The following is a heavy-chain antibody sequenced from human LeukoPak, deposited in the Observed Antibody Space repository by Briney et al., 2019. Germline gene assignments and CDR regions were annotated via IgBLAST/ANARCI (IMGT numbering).Heavy chain of an antibody. J-gene: IGHJ4*02. Sequence: SETLSLTCTVSGGSISSSSYYWGWIRQPPGTGLEWIGSIYYSGSTYYNPSLKSRVTISVDTSKNQFSLELSSVTAADTAVYYCARRVVRGVIGLYYFDYWGQGTLVTVSS. CDR2: IYYSGST. CDR3: ARRVVRGVIGLYYFDY. V-gene: IGHV4-39*01. CDR1: GGSISSSSYY. D-gene: IGHD3-10*01.